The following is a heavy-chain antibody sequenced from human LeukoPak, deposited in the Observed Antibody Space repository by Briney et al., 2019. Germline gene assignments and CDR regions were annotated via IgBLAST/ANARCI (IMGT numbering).Heavy chain of an antibody. CDR1: GGSISSYY. Sequence: KTSETLSLTCTVSGGSISSYYWSWIRHPAGKGLAWIGRIYTSGSTNYNPSLKSRVTMSVDTSKNQFSLKLSSVTAADTAVYFCARDDYYDSSGYRNAFDIWGQGTVVTVSS. J-gene: IGHJ3*02. D-gene: IGHD3-22*01. CDR3: ARDDYYDSSGYRNAFDI. CDR2: IYTSGST. V-gene: IGHV4-4*07.